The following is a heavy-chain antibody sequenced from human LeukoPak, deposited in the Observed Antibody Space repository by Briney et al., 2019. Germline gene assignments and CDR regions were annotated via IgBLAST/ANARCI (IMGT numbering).Heavy chain of an antibody. CDR1: GFTFDAYA. J-gene: IGHJ4*02. Sequence: GGSLRLSCAASGFTFDAYAMHWVRHAPGKGLEWVSGISWNSDSTGYADSVKGRFTISRDDAKNSLSLQMHSLRPEDTALYYCAKPKTTSSGWYFFDTWGQGTLVTVSS. CDR2: ISWNSDST. CDR3: AKPKTTSSGWYFFDT. D-gene: IGHD6-19*01. V-gene: IGHV3-9*01.